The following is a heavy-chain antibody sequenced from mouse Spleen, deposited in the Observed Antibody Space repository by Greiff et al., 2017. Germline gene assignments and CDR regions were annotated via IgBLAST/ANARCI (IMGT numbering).Heavy chain of an antibody. Sequence: QVQLQQPGAELVKPGASVKLSCKASGYTFTSYWMQWVKQRPGQGLEWIGEIDPSDSYTNYNQKFKGKATLTVDTSSSTAYMQLSSLTSEDSAVYYCARSLVGNAMDYWGQGTSVTVSS. V-gene: IGHV1-50*01. CDR3: ARSLVGNAMDY. CDR1: GYTFTSYW. J-gene: IGHJ4*01. D-gene: IGHD2-10*02. CDR2: IDPSDSYT.